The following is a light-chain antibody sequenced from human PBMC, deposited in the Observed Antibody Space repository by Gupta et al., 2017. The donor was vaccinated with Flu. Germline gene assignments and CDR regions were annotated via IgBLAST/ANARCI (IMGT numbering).Light chain of an antibody. CDR2: KAS. Sequence: SQRTQSPSTLSAALGDRVTITCRASQSISRSLAWYQQKPGKAPNLLIYKASTLQSGVPSRFSGSGSGTDFILTISNRQPDEIATYYCQQYSSYYPWTFGQGTKVEIK. J-gene: IGKJ1*01. V-gene: IGKV1-5*03. CDR1: QSISRS. CDR3: QQYSSYYPWT.